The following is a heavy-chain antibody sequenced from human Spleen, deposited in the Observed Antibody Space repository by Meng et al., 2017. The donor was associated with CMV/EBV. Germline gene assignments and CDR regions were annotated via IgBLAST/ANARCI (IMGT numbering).Heavy chain of an antibody. Sequence: GGSLRLSCTGSGFTFGDHAMSWVRQAPGKGLELVGFIRSQAYTGTTEYAASVKGRFTISRDDSKNIAYLQMDNLKTEDTAVYYCTRSQFSVALFYYYHMDVWGRGTTVTVSS. CDR2: IRSQAYTGTT. D-gene: IGHD2-15*01. CDR1: GFTFGDHA. V-gene: IGHV3-49*04. J-gene: IGHJ6*03. CDR3: TRSQFSVALFYYYHMDV.